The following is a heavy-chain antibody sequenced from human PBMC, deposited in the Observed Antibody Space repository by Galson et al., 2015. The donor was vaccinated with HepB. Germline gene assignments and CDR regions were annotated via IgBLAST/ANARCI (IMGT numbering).Heavy chain of an antibody. Sequence: SLRLSCAASGFTFSSYSMNWVRQAPGKGLEWVSYISSSSSTIYYADSVKGRFTISRDNAKNSLYLQMNSLRAGDTAVYYCARAHWGGIDYWGQGTLVTVSS. J-gene: IGHJ4*02. V-gene: IGHV3-48*01. D-gene: IGHD7-27*01. CDR3: ARAHWGGIDY. CDR2: ISSSSSTI. CDR1: GFTFSSYS.